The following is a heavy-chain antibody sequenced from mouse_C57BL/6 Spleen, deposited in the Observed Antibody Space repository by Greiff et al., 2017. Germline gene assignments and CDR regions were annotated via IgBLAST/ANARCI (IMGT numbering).Heavy chain of an antibody. CDR2: IDPSDSYT. CDR3: ARKIYYDYDAGYFDY. V-gene: IGHV1-69*01. CDR1: GYTFTSYW. Sequence: QVQLKQPGAELVMPGASVKLSCKASGYTFTSYWMHWVKQRPGQGLEWIGEIDPSDSYTNYNQKFKGKSTLTVDNSSSTAYMQRSSLTSEDSAVYYCARKIYYDYDAGYFDYWGQGTTLTVSA. D-gene: IGHD2-4*01. J-gene: IGHJ2*01.